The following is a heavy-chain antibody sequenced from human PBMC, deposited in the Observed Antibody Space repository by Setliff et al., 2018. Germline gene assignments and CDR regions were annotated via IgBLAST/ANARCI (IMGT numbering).Heavy chain of an antibody. Sequence: GASVKVSCKASGYTFTGYYMHWVRQAPGQGLEWMGWINPNSGGTNYAQKFQGWVTTTRDTSISTAYMELSRLRSDDTAVYYCARDLLYSGSYFGYYYGMDVWGQGTTVTVSS. CDR2: INPNSGGT. V-gene: IGHV1-2*04. CDR1: GYTFTGYY. CDR3: ARDLLYSGSYFGYYYGMDV. J-gene: IGHJ6*02. D-gene: IGHD1-26*01.